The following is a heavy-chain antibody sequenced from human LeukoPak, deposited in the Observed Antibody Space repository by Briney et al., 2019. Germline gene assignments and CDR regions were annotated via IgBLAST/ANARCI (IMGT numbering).Heavy chain of an antibody. Sequence: GGSLRLSCAASGFTFSSYDMSWVRQAPGKGLEWVSSITLSGANTFYADSVMGQFTISRDNSKNTLYLQMNSLRAEDTAVYFCAKRGNPAVGHHYLDVWGKGTTVSVSS. CDR2: ITLSGANT. CDR3: AKRGNPAVGHHYLDV. CDR1: GFTFSSYD. J-gene: IGHJ6*03. D-gene: IGHD2-2*01. V-gene: IGHV3-23*01.